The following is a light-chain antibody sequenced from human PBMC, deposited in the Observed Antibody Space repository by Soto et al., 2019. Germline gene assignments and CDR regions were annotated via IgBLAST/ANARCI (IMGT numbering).Light chain of an antibody. J-gene: IGKJ1*01. CDR2: AAS. CDR1: QGLSSY. V-gene: IGKV1-12*01. Sequence: DIQRTQSTCSGSASVVDRGTITFLASQGLSSYLAWYQQKPGKAPKLLIYAASTLQSGVPSRFSGSGSGTDFTLTISSLQPEDVATYYCQKYNSALRTFGQGTKVDIK. CDR3: QKYNSALRT.